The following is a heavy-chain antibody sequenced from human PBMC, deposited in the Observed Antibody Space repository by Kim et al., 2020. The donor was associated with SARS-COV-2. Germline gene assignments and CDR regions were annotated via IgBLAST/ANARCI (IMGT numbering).Heavy chain of an antibody. CDR1: GGSISSYY. D-gene: IGHD2-2*01. J-gene: IGHJ4*02. Sequence: SETLSLTCTVSGGSISSYYWSWIRQPPGKGLEWIGYIYYSGSTNYNPSLKSRVTISVDTSKNQFSLKLSSVTAADTAVYYCARDRGVPAALFDYWGLGTLVTVSS. CDR3: ARDRGVPAALFDY. V-gene: IGHV4-59*13. CDR2: IYYSGST.